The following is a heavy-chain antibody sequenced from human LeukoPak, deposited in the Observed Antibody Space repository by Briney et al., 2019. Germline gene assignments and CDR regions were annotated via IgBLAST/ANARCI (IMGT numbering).Heavy chain of an antibody. CDR3: ARQLSFSTVSHGAFDI. J-gene: IGHJ3*02. D-gene: IGHD5/OR15-5a*01. CDR2: IYPGDSDT. Sequence: GESLKISCKGSGYSFTSYWIGWVRQMPGKGLEWMGIIYPGDSDTRYSPSFQGQVTISADKSISTAYLQWSSLKASDTAMYYCARQLSFSTVSHGAFDIWGQGTMVTVSS. CDR1: GYSFTSYW. V-gene: IGHV5-51*01.